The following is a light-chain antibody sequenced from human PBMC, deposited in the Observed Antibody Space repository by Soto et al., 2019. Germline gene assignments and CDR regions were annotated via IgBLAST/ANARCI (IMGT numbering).Light chain of an antibody. CDR2: GAS. V-gene: IGKV3-20*01. CDR1: QSVSSIY. Sequence: EIVLTQSPGTLSLSPGERATLSCRASQSVSSIYLNWYQQKRGQAPRLLIHGASSRATGIPDRFSGSGSGTDFTLTISRLEPEDFAVYYCQQFGSSPYTFGQGTKLEIK. CDR3: QQFGSSPYT. J-gene: IGKJ2*01.